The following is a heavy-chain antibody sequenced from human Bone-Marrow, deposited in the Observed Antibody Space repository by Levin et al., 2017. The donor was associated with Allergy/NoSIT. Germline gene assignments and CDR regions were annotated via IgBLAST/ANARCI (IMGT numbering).Heavy chain of an antibody. D-gene: IGHD2-8*01. CDR2: VSHRGVT. J-gene: IGHJ4*01. CDR1: GGSLSDYW. V-gene: IGHV4-34*01. Sequence: KSSETLSLTCVVSGGSLSDYWWTLIRQPPHMGLEWIGEVSHRGVTNYNPSLKSRVTISLHTSESQFSLRLTSLSAADTGTYYCVRGALKGPWYYFDAWGHGTPVTISS. CDR3: VRGALKGPWYYFDA.